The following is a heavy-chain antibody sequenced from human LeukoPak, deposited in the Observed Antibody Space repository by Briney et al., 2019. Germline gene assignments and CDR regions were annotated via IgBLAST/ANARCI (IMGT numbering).Heavy chain of an antibody. CDR3: GRYYYDSSAFDY. Sequence: SETLSLTCTVSGGSISSYYWSWIRQPAGKGLEWIGRIYTSGSTNYNPSLKSRVTISVDTSKNQFSLKLSSVTAADTAVYYCGRYYYDSSAFDYWGQGTLVTVSS. CDR2: IYTSGST. J-gene: IGHJ4*02. V-gene: IGHV4-4*07. CDR1: GGSISSYY. D-gene: IGHD3-22*01.